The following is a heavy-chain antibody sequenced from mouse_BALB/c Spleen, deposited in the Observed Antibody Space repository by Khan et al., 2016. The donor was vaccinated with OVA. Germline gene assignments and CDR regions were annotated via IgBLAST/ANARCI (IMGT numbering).Heavy chain of an antibody. CDR3: ARSWAMDY. Sequence: EVELVESGGGLVQPGGSRKLSCAASGFTFSDYGLAWVRQAPGKGPEWVAFINSLAYSIYYADTVTGRFTISRENGKNTLYLEMSSLSSEDTAMYYCARSWAMDYWGQGTSVTVSS. V-gene: IGHV5-15*02. CDR2: INSLAYSI. J-gene: IGHJ4*01. CDR1: GFTFSDYG.